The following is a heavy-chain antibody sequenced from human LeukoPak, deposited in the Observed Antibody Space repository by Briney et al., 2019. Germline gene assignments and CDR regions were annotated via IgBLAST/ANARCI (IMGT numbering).Heavy chain of an antibody. Sequence: SVKVSCKASGGTFSSYAISWVRQAPGQGLEWMGGIIPIFGTANYAQKFQGRVTITADESTSTAYMELSSLRSEDTAVYYCAMGTIVSGFYYYYGMDVWGQGTTVTVSS. V-gene: IGHV1-69*13. CDR2: IIPIFGTA. CDR1: GGTFSSYA. J-gene: IGHJ6*02. CDR3: AMGTIVSGFYYYYGMDV. D-gene: IGHD5/OR15-5a*01.